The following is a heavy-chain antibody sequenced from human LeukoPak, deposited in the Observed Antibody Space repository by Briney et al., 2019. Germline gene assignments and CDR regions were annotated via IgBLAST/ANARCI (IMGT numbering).Heavy chain of an antibody. V-gene: IGHV5-51*01. CDR3: ARPMAGSGGYYYYDMDV. CDR2: IYPGDSDT. J-gene: IGHJ6*02. D-gene: IGHD2-8*01. Sequence: GESLKISCKDSGYSFTSYWIGWVRQMPGKGLEWMGIIYPGDSDTRYSPSFQGQVTISADKSINTAYLQWSSLKASDTATYYCARPMAGSGGYYYYDMDVWGQGTTVTVSS. CDR1: GYSFTSYW.